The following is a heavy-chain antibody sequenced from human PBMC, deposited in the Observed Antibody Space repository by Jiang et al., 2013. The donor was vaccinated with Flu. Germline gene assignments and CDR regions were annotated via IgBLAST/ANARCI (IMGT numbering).Heavy chain of an antibody. CDR2: IDWDDDK. V-gene: IGHV2-70*01. Sequence: KPTQTLTLTCTFSGFSLSTSGMCVSWIRQPPGKALEWLALIDWDDDKYYSTSLKTRLTISKDTSKNQVVLTMTNMDPVDTATYYCARTGEYYYDSSGYAIFDYWGQGTLVTVSS. CDR3: ARTGEYYYDSSGYAIFDY. D-gene: IGHD3-22*01. CDR1: GFSLSTSGMC. J-gene: IGHJ4*02.